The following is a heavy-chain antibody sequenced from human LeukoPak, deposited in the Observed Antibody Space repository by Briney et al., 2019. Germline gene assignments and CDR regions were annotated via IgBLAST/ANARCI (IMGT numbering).Heavy chain of an antibody. CDR3: ARLQYYYESSGYYYPFDY. Sequence: SETLSLTCTVSGGSISSNSYYWGWIRQPPGKGLEWIGSIYYSGSTYYNPSLKSRVTISVDTSKNQFSLKLSSVTAADTAVYYCARLQYYYESSGYYYPFDYWGQGTPVTVSS. V-gene: IGHV4-39*01. J-gene: IGHJ4*02. CDR1: GGSISSNSYY. CDR2: IYYSGST. D-gene: IGHD3-22*01.